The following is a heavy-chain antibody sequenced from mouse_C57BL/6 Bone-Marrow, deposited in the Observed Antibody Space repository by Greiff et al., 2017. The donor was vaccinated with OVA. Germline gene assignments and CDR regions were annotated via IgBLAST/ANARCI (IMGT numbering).Heavy chain of an antibody. D-gene: IGHD2-3*01. V-gene: IGHV14-4*01. Sequence: VQLQQSGAELVRPGASVKLSCTASGFNIKDDYMHWVKQRPEPGLEWIGWLDTENGDTEYASKFQGKATITADPSSNTAYLQLSSLTSEDTAVYYCTTDDGYSFFAYWGQGTLVTVSA. CDR1: GFNIKDDY. CDR3: TTDDGYSFFAY. J-gene: IGHJ3*01. CDR2: LDTENGDT.